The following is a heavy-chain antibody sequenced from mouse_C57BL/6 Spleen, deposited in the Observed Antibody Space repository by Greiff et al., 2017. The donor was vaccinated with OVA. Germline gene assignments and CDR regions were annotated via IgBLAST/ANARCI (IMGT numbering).Heavy chain of an antibody. CDR3: ARSNDGYSPYAMDY. V-gene: IGHV14-2*01. Sequence: EVQLQQSGAELVKPGASVKLSCTASGFNIKDYYMHWVKQRTEKGLEWIGRIDPEDGETKYAPNFQGKATITADTSSNTAYLQLSSLTSEDTAVYYFARSNDGYSPYAMDYWGQGTSVTVSS. CDR1: GFNIKDYY. CDR2: IDPEDGET. J-gene: IGHJ4*01. D-gene: IGHD2-3*01.